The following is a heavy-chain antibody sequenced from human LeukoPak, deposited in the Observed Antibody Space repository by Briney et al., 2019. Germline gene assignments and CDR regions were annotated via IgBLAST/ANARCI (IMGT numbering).Heavy chain of an antibody. V-gene: IGHV3-23*01. J-gene: IGHJ4*02. CDR3: VKDSGWFHFDS. D-gene: IGHD6-19*01. CDR2: IIGSTGNT. Sequence: PGGSLRLSCAASGFTFSNYAMTWVRQAPGKGLEWVSSIIGSTGNTYYADSVKGRFTISRDNAKSSLHLQMNGLRAEDTAMYYCVKDSGWFHFDSWGQGTLVTVSS. CDR1: GFTFSNYA.